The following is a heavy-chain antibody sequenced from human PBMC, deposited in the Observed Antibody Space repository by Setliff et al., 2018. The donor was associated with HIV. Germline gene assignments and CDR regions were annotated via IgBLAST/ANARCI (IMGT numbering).Heavy chain of an antibody. CDR2: INTNSWIP. D-gene: IGHD3-3*01. CDR1: GYSFSRFS. CDR3: ARDSSEYFDFSSGDFHYMDV. V-gene: IGHV7-4-1*02. Sequence: ASVKVSCKASGYSFSRFSINWVRQAPGQGLEWMGWINTNSWIPTYAQAFTGRFVFSLDTTVRTAYLEISDLRADDTGVYYCARDSSEYFDFSSGDFHYMDVWGKGTTVTVSS. J-gene: IGHJ6*03.